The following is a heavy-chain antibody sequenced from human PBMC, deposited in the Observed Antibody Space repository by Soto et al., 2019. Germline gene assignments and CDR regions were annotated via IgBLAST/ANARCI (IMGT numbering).Heavy chain of an antibody. CDR3: ARVREYQLLFDY. CDR2: ISAIIGTT. Sequence: ASVKVSCKASGATFSSYAISWVRQAPGQGLEWMGGISAIIGTTNYAQKFQGRVTMTTDTSTSTAYMELRSLRSDDTAVYYCARVREYQLLFDYWGQGTLVTVSS. CDR1: GATFSSYA. J-gene: IGHJ4*02. D-gene: IGHD2-2*01. V-gene: IGHV1-18*01.